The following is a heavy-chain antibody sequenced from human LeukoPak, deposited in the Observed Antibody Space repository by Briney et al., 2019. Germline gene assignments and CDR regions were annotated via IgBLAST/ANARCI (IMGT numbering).Heavy chain of an antibody. J-gene: IGHJ4*02. V-gene: IGHV3-66*01. D-gene: IGHD5-24*01. CDR1: GFTLSSNF. CDR2: IYSGGST. Sequence: PGGSLRLSCAASGFTLSSNFMAWVRQAPGKGLEWVSSIYSGGSTYYTDSVKGRFTISRDNSKNTLYLQMNSLRAEDTAVYYCARDLAGYNSFDYWGQGTLVTVSS. CDR3: ARDLAGYNSFDY.